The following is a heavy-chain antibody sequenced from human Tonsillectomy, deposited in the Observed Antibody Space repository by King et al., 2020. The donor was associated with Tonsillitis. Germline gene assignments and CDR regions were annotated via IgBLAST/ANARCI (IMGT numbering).Heavy chain of an antibody. V-gene: IGHV4-39*07. Sequence: LQLQESGPGLVKPSETLSLTCTVSGDSISSSSYYWGWIRQPPGKGLEWIASIYHIGSTYYNPSLKSRVRISVDTSKNQFSLKMNSVTAADTAIYYCAREPLHYYAMDVWGQGTTVTVSS. CDR1: GDSISSSSYY. CDR3: AREPLHYYAMDV. CDR2: IYHIGST. J-gene: IGHJ6*02. D-gene: IGHD5/OR15-5a*01.